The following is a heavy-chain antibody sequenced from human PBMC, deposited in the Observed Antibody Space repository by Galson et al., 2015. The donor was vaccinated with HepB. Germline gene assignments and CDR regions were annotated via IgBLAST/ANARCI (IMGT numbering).Heavy chain of an antibody. J-gene: IGHJ4*02. CDR3: VRDGGGYSYGYGPFYY. CDR1: GASIGTYY. CDR2: IYTSGST. D-gene: IGHD5-18*01. V-gene: IGHV4-4*07. Sequence: SETLSLTCTVSGASIGTYYWSWIRQPAGKGLEWIGRIYTSGSTNYNPSLRSRVTMSLDTSKNQFSLNLRSMTAADTAVYYCVRDGGGYSYGYGPFYYWGQGILVTVSS.